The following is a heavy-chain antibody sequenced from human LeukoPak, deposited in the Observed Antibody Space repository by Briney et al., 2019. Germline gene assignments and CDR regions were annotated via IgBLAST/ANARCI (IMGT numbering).Heavy chain of an antibody. Sequence: GESLKISCKGSGYTFTSYWIGRVRQMPGKGLEWMGIIHPGDSDTRYSPSFQGQVTISADKSISTSYLQWSSLKASDTAMYYCATLPHTEFHYWGQGTLVIVSS. V-gene: IGHV5-51*01. D-gene: IGHD2-8*02. CDR3: ATLPHTEFHY. CDR2: IHPGDSDT. CDR1: GYTFTSYW. J-gene: IGHJ4*02.